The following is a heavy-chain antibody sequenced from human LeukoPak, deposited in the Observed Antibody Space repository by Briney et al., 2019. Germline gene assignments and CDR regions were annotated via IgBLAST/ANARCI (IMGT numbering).Heavy chain of an antibody. D-gene: IGHD3-10*01. V-gene: IGHV3-23*01. CDR2: IGGRGGSI. J-gene: IGHJ4*02. Sequence: GGSLRLSCAASGFTFSSYAMSWVRQAPGKGLEWVSTIGGRGGSIYYADAVKGRFTISRDNSKNTLSLQMNSLKAEDTAIYYCAKDAGGAGASTFDYWGQGTLVTVSS. CDR3: AKDAGGAGASTFDY. CDR1: GFTFSSYA.